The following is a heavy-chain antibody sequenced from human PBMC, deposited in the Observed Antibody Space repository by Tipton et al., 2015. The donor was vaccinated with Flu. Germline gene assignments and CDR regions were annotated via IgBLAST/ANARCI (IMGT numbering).Heavy chain of an antibody. D-gene: IGHD1-26*01. V-gene: IGHV4-59*01. CDR2: IYYSGST. Sequence: LRLSCTVSGGSISSYYWSWIRQPPGKGLEWIGYIYYSGSTNYNPSLKSRVTISVDTSKNQFSLKLSSVTAADTAVYYCARVGGSSYYYYGIDVWGQGTTVTVSS. CDR3: ARVGGSSYYYYGIDV. CDR1: GGSISSYY. J-gene: IGHJ6*02.